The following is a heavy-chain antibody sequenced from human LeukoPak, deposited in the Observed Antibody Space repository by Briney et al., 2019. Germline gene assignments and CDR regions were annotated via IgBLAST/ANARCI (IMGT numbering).Heavy chain of an antibody. CDR1: GYTFTRYA. CDR2: INMYTANP. CDR3: ARHDNDDDFDY. Sequence: GASVTVSCKASGYTFTRYAINWLRQAPGQGLEWMGWINMYTANPAYAQGFTERFVFSLDTSVTTAYLQISNLKTEDTAVYYCARHDNDDDFDYWGQGTLVTVSS. J-gene: IGHJ4*02. D-gene: IGHD3-16*01. V-gene: IGHV7-4-1*02.